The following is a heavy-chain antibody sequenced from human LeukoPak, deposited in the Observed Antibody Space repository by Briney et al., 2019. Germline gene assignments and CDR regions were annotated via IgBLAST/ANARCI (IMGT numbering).Heavy chain of an antibody. CDR3: ARGHDHDFWSGYSDWFDP. V-gene: IGHV4-30-2*01. CDR2: IYHSGST. D-gene: IGHD3-3*01. J-gene: IGHJ5*02. CDR1: GGSISSGGYY. Sequence: PSETLSLTCTVSGGSISSGGYYWSWIRQPPGKGLEWIGYIYHSGSTNYNPSLKSRVTISADRSKNQFSLKLSSVTAADTAVYYCARGHDHDFWSGYSDWFDPWGQGTLVTVSS.